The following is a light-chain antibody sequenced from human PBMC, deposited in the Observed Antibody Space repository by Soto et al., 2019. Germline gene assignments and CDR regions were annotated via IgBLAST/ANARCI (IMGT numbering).Light chain of an antibody. Sequence: EIVLTQSPATLSLSPGERSTLSCRASQSVSIYLAWYQQKPGQAPRLLIYDASNRATGIPAKFSGSGSGTDFTLTISSLQPDDFATYYCQQYNSYPITFGQGTQLEIK. V-gene: IGKV3-11*01. J-gene: IGKJ5*01. CDR3: QQYNSYPIT. CDR1: QSVSIY. CDR2: DAS.